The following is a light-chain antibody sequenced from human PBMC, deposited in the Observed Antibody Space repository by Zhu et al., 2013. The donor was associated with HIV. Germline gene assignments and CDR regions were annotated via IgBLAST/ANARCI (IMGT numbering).Light chain of an antibody. Sequence: VMTQSPAALSLSAGERATLSCRASQNIGSNLAWYQQKPGQAPRLLIYDASNRATGVPARFSGSGSGTDFTLTISSLEPEDFAAYYCQQRTSWPQLSFGEGPRWRS. CDR1: QNIGSN. CDR2: DAS. J-gene: IGKJ4*01. CDR3: QQRTSWPQLS. V-gene: IGKV3-11*01.